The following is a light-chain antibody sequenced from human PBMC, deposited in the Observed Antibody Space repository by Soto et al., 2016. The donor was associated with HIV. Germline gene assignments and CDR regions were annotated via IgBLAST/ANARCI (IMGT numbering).Light chain of an antibody. CDR1: QNLVDSDGNTF. J-gene: IGKJ1*01. V-gene: IGKV2-30*01. CDR3: MQGAHWPWM. CDR2: KVS. Sequence: VVMSQSPLSLPVTLGQPASISCTSSQNLVDSDGNTFLQWFQQRPGQSPRRLIYKVSDRDSGVPDRFSGSGSGTDFTLKISRVEAEDVGVYYCMQGAHWPWMFGRRDQGGNQT.